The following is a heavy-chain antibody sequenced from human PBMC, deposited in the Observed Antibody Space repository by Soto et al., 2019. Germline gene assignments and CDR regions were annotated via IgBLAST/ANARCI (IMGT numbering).Heavy chain of an antibody. Sequence: SETLSLTWAVSGGSISSGGYSWSWIRQPPGKGLEWIGYIYHSGSTYYNPSLKSRVTISVDRSKNQFSLKLSSVTAADTAVYYCARVAVAGTRVDYWGQGTLVTVSS. J-gene: IGHJ4*02. D-gene: IGHD6-19*01. CDR2: IYHSGST. CDR1: GGSISSGGYS. V-gene: IGHV4-30-2*01. CDR3: ARVAVAGTRVDY.